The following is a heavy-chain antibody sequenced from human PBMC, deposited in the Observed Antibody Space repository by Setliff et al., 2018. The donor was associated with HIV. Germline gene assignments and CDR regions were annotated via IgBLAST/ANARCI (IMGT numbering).Heavy chain of an antibody. CDR2: ISTRGGT. CDR1: AGSISSYY. J-gene: IGHJ3*02. Sequence: PSETLSLTCTVSAGSISSYYWTRIRQPPGKGLEWIGYISTRGGTTYNPSLKSRVTISVDTSKNQFSLKLSSVTAADTAVYYCARAFPMTTVVTQSGYGAFDIWGQGTMVTVSS. CDR3: ARAFPMTTVVTQSGYGAFDI. V-gene: IGHV4-4*09. D-gene: IGHD4-17*01.